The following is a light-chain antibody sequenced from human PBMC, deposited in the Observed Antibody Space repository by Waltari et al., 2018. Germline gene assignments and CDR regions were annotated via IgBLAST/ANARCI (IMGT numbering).Light chain of an antibody. J-gene: IGKJ4*01. CDR1: QSVIRD. CDR3: QQRRDWPLT. Sequence: EIVLTQSPATLSLSPGERAALSCRASQSVIRDLAWYRQKPGQAPRLLIFDFSIRATGTPVRFSGSGYGTDFTLTISSLEPEDFAVYYCQQRRDWPLTFGGGTKVEIK. CDR2: DFS. V-gene: IGKV3-11*01.